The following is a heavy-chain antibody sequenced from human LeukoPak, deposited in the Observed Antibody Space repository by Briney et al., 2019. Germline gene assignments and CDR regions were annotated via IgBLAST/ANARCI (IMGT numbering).Heavy chain of an antibody. CDR2: IYYSGST. J-gene: IGHJ4*02. CDR1: VGSINSHY. CDR3: ALIDYYNYALVY. V-gene: IGHV4-59*11. Sequence: PSETLSLTCSVSVGSINSHYSTCTPHPPGKALEWIGYIYYSGSTNYSPALKSRVSISIGTSKNQFSLNLRSVTAADTAVFYCALIDYYNYALVYWGQGTLVTVSS. D-gene: IGHD3-10*01.